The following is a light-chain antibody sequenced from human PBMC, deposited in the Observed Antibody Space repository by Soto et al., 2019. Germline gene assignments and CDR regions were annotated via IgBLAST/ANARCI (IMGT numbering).Light chain of an antibody. Sequence: MTQSPSILSASVGDRVTITCRASQSISSWLAWYQQKPGKAPNLLIHKASHLESGVPSRFSGSGSGTEFTLTISSLQPGDFAPYYCQHYNTYPWTFGQGTKVDIK. CDR3: QHYNTYPWT. CDR2: KAS. V-gene: IGKV1-5*03. CDR1: QSISSW. J-gene: IGKJ1*01.